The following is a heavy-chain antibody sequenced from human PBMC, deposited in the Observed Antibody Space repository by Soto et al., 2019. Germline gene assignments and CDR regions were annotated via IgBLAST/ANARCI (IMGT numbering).Heavy chain of an antibody. V-gene: IGHV4-34*01. CDR1: GGSFSGYY. CDR3: ARAIYGGGAFDI. D-gene: IGHD4-17*01. J-gene: IGHJ3*02. CDR2: INHSGST. Sequence: PSETLSLTCAVYGGSFSGYYWSWIRQPPGKGLEWIGEINHSGSTNYNPSLKSRVTISVDTSKNQFSLKLSSVTAADTDVYYCARAIYGGGAFDIWGQGTMVTVSS.